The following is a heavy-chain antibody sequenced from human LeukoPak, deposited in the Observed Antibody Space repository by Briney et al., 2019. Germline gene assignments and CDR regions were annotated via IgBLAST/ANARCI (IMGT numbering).Heavy chain of an antibody. J-gene: IGHJ4*02. V-gene: IGHV4-39*07. CDR1: GGSISSNGYY. Sequence: SETLSLTCTVSGGSISSNGYYWAWFRQPPGKGLEWIGSIYYSGGTYYNPSLKSRVTISIDTSKNQFSLKLRSVTAADTAVYYCARLGGGGLLALDYWGQGTLVTVSS. CDR3: ARLGGGGLLALDY. CDR2: IYYSGGT. D-gene: IGHD3-16*01.